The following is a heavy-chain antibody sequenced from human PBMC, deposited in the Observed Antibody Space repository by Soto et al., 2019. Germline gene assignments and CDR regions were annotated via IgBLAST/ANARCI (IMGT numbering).Heavy chain of an antibody. V-gene: IGHV4-34*01. Sequence: QVQLQQWGAGLLKPSETLSLTCAVYGGSFSGYYWSWIRQPPGKGLEWIGEINHSGSTNYNPSLKSRVTISVDTSKNQFSLKLSSGTAADTAVYYCARGGGRIFDYWGQGTLVTVSS. CDR2: INHSGST. CDR1: GGSFSGYY. CDR3: ARGGGRIFDY. J-gene: IGHJ4*02. D-gene: IGHD3-16*01.